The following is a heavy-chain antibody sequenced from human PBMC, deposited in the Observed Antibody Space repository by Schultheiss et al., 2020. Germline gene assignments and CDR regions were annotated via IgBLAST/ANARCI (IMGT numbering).Heavy chain of an antibody. V-gene: IGHV3-23*01. CDR1: GFTFSNYA. D-gene: IGHD6-13*01. J-gene: IGHJ4*02. Sequence: GGSLRLSCAASGFTFSNYAISWVRQAPGKGLEWVSAISGSGGSTYSADSVKGRFTISRDNSKNTLYLQMNSLRADDTAVYYCAKLEQQAKAIDYWGQGTLVTVSS. CDR3: AKLEQQAKAIDY. CDR2: ISGSGGST.